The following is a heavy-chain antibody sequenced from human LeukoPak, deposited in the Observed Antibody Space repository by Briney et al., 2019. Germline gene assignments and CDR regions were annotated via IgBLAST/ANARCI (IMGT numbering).Heavy chain of an antibody. V-gene: IGHV4-4*09. J-gene: IGHJ6*03. CDR3: ARRQELHYYYYMDV. Sequence: SETLSLTCTVSGGSISSYYWSWIRQPPGKGLEWIGYIYTSGSTNYNPSLKSRVTISVDTSKNQFSLKLSSVTAADTAVYYCARRQELHYYYYMDVWGKGTTATVSS. CDR1: GGSISSYY. CDR2: IYTSGST. D-gene: IGHD1-7*01.